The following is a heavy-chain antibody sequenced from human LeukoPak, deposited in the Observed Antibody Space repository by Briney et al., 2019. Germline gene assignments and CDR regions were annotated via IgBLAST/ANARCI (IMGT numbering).Heavy chain of an antibody. CDR3: ATDLNSSGYHGDY. CDR2: FDPEDGET. D-gene: IGHD3-22*01. J-gene: IGHJ4*02. CDR1: GYTLTELS. Sequence: PSVKVSCKVSGYTLTELSMHWVRQAPGKGLEWMGGFDPEDGETIYAQKFQGRVTMTEDTSTDTAYMELSSLRSEDTAVYYCATDLNSSGYHGDYWGQGTLVTVSS. V-gene: IGHV1-24*01.